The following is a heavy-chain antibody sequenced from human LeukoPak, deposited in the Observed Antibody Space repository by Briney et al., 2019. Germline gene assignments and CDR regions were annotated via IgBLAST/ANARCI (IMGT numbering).Heavy chain of an antibody. CDR2: IHSSGTVK. D-gene: IGHD6-19*01. Sequence: PGGSLRHFCVVSRFPFSIYEMNWVRQAPGKGLEWVSNIHSSGTVKYYSDSVKGRFSISRDNAKSSLYLQMNSLRVEDTAVYYCALLTVAGDFDYWGEGALVTVSS. CDR3: ALLTVAGDFDY. J-gene: IGHJ4*02. CDR1: RFPFSIYE. V-gene: IGHV3-48*03.